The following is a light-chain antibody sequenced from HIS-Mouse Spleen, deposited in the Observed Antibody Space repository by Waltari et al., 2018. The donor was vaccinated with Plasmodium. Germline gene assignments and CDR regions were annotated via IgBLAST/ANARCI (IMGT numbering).Light chain of an antibody. J-gene: IGLJ3*02. Sequence: QSALTQPASVSGSPGQSITISCTGTSSDVGSYNLVSWYQQHPGKAPKLLIYEGRKRHSGVSNRFSGSKSGNTASLTSSGLQAEDEADYYCCSYAGSSTNWVFGGGTKLTVL. CDR1: SSDVGSYNL. CDR2: EGR. V-gene: IGLV2-23*01. CDR3: CSYAGSSTNWV.